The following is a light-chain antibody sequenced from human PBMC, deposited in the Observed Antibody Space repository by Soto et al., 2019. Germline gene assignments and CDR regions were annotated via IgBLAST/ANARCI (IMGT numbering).Light chain of an antibody. CDR3: QTWDIGARVV. V-gene: IGLV4-69*01. Sequence: QLVLTQSPSASASLGASVKLTCTLSSGHSSYAIAWHQQQPEKGPRYLMKLSSDGSHSKGDGIPDRFSGSSSGAERYLTISSLQSEDEAGYYCQTWDIGARVVFGVGTKLTVL. J-gene: IGLJ2*01. CDR1: SGHSSYA. CDR2: LSSDGSH.